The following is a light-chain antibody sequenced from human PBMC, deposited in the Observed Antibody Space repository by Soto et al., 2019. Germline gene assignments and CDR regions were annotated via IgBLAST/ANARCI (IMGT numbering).Light chain of an antibody. J-gene: IGLJ2*01. V-gene: IGLV1-40*01. CDR2: GNS. CDR1: SSNIGAGYD. Sequence: QSVLTQPPSVSGAPGQTVTISCTGSSSNIGAGYDVHWYQQLPGTAPKLLIYGNSNRPSGVPDRFSGSKSGTSASLAITGLQAEDEADYYCQSYYCGLSGLVFGGGTKLTVL. CDR3: QSYYCGLSGLV.